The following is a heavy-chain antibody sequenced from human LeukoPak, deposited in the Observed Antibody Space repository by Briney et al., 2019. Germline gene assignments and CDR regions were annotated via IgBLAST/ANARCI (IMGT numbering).Heavy chain of an antibody. CDR2: ISYDGSNK. V-gene: IGHV3-30-3*01. Sequence: GGSLRLSCAASGFTFSSYAMHWVRQAPGKGLEWVAVISYDGSNKYYADSVKGRFTISRDNSKNTLYLQMNSLRAEDTAVYYCARDRLYSSGWHRYFDYWGQGTLVTVPS. CDR3: ARDRLYSSGWHRYFDY. CDR1: GFTFSSYA. D-gene: IGHD6-19*01. J-gene: IGHJ4*02.